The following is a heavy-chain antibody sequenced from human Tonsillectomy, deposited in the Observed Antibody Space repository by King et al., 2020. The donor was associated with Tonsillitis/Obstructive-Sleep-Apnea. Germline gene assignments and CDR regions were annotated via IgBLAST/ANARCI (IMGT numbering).Heavy chain of an antibody. D-gene: IGHD5-18*01. V-gene: IGHV4-34*01. CDR2: INHSGST. J-gene: IGHJ2*01. CDR3: ARGKGGYSYGYDEVWYFDL. Sequence: VQLQQWGAGLLKSSETLSLTCAVYGGSFSGYYWSWIRQPPGKGLEWIGEINHSGSTNYNPSLKSQVTISVDTSKNQISLKLSSVTAADTAVYYCARGKGGYSYGYDEVWYFDLWGRGTLVTVSS. CDR1: GGSFSGYY.